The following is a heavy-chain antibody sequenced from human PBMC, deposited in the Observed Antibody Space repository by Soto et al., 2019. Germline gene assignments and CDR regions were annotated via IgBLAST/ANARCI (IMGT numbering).Heavy chain of an antibody. Sequence: PGGSLRLSCAASGFTFSSYWMSWVRQAPGKGLEWVANIKQDGSEKYYVDSVKGRFTISRDNAKNSLYLQMNSLRAEDTAVYYCARVVGWKSYYYMDVWGKGTTVTVSS. CDR2: IKQDGSEK. V-gene: IGHV3-7*01. D-gene: IGHD1-1*01. CDR3: ARVVGWKSYYYMDV. J-gene: IGHJ6*03. CDR1: GFTFSSYW.